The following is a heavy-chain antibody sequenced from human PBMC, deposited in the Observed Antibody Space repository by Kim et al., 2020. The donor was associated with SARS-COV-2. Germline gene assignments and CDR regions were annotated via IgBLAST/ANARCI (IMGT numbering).Heavy chain of an antibody. V-gene: IGHV1-8*01. Sequence: ASVKVSCKASGYTFTSYDINWVRQATGQGLEWMGWMNPNSGNTGYAQKFQGRVTMTRNTSISTAYMELSSLRSEDTAVYYCARVPLVVVPAAVSEGFDPWGQGTLVTVSS. CDR1: GYTFTSYD. CDR3: ARVPLVVVPAAVSEGFDP. CDR2: MNPNSGNT. D-gene: IGHD2-2*01. J-gene: IGHJ5*02.